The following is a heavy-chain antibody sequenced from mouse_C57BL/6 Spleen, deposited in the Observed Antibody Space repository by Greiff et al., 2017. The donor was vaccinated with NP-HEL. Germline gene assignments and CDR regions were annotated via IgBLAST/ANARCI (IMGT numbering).Heavy chain of an antibody. D-gene: IGHD1-1*01. CDR2: ISNLAYSI. Sequence: EVQGVESGGGLVQPGGSLKLSCAASGFTFSDYGMAWVRQAPRKGPEWVAFISNLAYSIYYADTVTGRFTISRENAKNTLYLEMSSLRSEDTAMYYCARATVSYAMDYWGQGTSVTVSS. CDR1: GFTFSDYG. V-gene: IGHV5-15*01. CDR3: ARATVSYAMDY. J-gene: IGHJ4*01.